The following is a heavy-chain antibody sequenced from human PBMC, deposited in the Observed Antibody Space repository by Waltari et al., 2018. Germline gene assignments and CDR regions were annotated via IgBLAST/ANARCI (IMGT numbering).Heavy chain of an antibody. Sequence: QVRLEQWGADLLKPSETLSLTCPIYRGSFNAYFWTWTRQSPGGGLGWIGDISFSGTTNYNPSLESRVSMSVDVSKNQFSLKLTSVTAADTAVYYCARTYLYYGSGRSELDYWGRGTLVTVSS. D-gene: IGHD3-10*01. J-gene: IGHJ4*02. V-gene: IGHV4-34*01. CDR3: ARTYLYYGSGRSELDY. CDR1: RGSFNAYF. CDR2: ISFSGTT.